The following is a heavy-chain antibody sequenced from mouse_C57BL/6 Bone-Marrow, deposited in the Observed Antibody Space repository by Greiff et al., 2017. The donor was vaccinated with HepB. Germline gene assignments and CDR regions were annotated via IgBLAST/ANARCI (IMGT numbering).Heavy chain of an antibody. CDR1: GFSLTSYG. D-gene: IGHD2-3*01. V-gene: IGHV2-2*01. J-gene: IGHJ3*01. CDR2: IWSGGST. CDR3: ARGGDGYSFAY. Sequence: VKLMESGPGLVQPSQSLSITCTVSGFSLTSYGVHWVRQSPGKGLEWLGVIWSGGSTDYNAAFISRLSISKDNSKSQVFFKMNSLQADDTAIYYCARGGDGYSFAYWGQGTLVTVSA.